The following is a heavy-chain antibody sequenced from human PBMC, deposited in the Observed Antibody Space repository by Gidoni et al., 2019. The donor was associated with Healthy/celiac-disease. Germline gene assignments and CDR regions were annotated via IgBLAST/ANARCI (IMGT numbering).Heavy chain of an antibody. Sequence: QVQLQESGPGLVKHSQTLSLPCTVSGGSIGSGSYYWSWIRQPAGKGLEWIGRIYTGGSTNYNPSLKSRVTISVDTSKNQFSLKLSSVTAADTAVYYCATSLLDDSSGPTFDYWGQGTLVTVSS. D-gene: IGHD3-22*01. V-gene: IGHV4-61*02. CDR3: ATSLLDDSSGPTFDY. CDR2: IYTGGST. J-gene: IGHJ4*02. CDR1: GGSIGSGSYY.